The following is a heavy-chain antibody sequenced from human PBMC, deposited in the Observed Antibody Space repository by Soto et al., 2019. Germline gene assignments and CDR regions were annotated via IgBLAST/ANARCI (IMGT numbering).Heavy chain of an antibody. CDR2: ISAYNGNT. D-gene: IGHD2-2*01. J-gene: IGHJ4*02. CDR3: ARDRLIVVVPAATLDFDY. Sequence: QVQLVQSGAEVKKPGASVKVSCKASGYTFTSYGISWVRQAPGQGLEWMGWISAYNGNTNYAQKLQGRVTMTTDTSTSTAYMELRSLRSDDTAVYYCARDRLIVVVPAATLDFDYWSQGTLVTVSS. CDR1: GYTFTSYG. V-gene: IGHV1-18*01.